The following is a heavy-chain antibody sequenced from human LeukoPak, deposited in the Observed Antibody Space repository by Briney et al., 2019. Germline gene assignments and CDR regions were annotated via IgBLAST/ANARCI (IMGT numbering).Heavy chain of an antibody. J-gene: IGHJ4*02. V-gene: IGHV5-10-1*01. CDR3: ARPKTGSYGDLHFDY. CDR1: GYSFTNYW. CDR2: IDPSDSYT. Sequence: GESLKISCKGSGYSFTNYWINWVRQMPGKGLEWMGRIDPSDSYTNYSPSFQGHVTISADKSISTAYLQWSSLKASDTAMYYCARPKTGSYGDLHFDYWGQGTLVTVSS. D-gene: IGHD5-18*01.